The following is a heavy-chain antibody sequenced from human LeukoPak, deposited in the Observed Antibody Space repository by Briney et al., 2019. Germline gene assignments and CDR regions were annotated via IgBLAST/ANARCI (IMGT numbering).Heavy chain of an antibody. CDR3: ARDLYSSGWSMGIVY. CDR1: GYTFTGYY. CDR2: INPNSGGT. V-gene: IGHV1-2*02. D-gene: IGHD6-19*01. J-gene: IGHJ4*02. Sequence: GASVKVSCKASGYTFTGYYMHWVRQAPGQGLEWMGWINPNSGGTNYAQKFQGRVTMTRDTSISTAYMELSGLRSDDTAVYYCARDLYSSGWSMGIVYWGQGTLVTVSS.